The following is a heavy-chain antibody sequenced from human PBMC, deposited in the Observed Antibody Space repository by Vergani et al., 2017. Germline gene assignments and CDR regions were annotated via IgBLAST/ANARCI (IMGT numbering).Heavy chain of an antibody. V-gene: IGHV3-21*06. J-gene: IGHJ6*02. CDR2: IGSSGPYI. D-gene: IGHD2-8*01. CDR3: ARDCTSGGCPDNYGMDV. CDR1: GFTFSDFS. Sequence: VQLVESGGGLVKPGGSLRLSCAASGFTFSDFSMSWVRQAPGKGLEWVAFIGSSGPYINYADSVKGRFIISSDNTNNSLFLQLRSLRAEDAAVYYCARDCTSGGCPDNYGMDVRGQGATVTGAS.